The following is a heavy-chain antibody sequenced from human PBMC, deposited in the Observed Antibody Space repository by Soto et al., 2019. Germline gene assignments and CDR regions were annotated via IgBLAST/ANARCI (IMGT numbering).Heavy chain of an antibody. CDR3: ARHSRQNVTLFYYYDMDV. CDR1: GGSISSSSYY. CDR2: IYYSGST. D-gene: IGHD3-16*01. V-gene: IGHV4-39*01. J-gene: IGHJ6*02. Sequence: SETLSRTCTVSGGSISSSSYYWGWIRQPPXKGLEWIGSIYYSGSTYYNPSLKSRVTISVDTSQNQFSLKLSSVTAADTAVYYSARHSRQNVTLFYYYDMDVCGQRTTVTVS.